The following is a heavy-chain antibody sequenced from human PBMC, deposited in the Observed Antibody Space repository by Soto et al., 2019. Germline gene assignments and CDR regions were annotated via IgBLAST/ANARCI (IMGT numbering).Heavy chain of an antibody. J-gene: IGHJ4*02. V-gene: IGHV4-59*01. D-gene: IGHD2-8*02. CDR1: GGSISSYY. CDR3: ASSWGYWPFDY. CDR2: TYYSGST. Sequence: PSETLSLTCTVSGGSISSYYWSWIRQPPGKGLEWIGYTYYSGSTNYNPSLKSRVTISVDTSKNQFSLKLSSVTAADTAVYYCASSWGYWPFDYWGQGTLVTVSS.